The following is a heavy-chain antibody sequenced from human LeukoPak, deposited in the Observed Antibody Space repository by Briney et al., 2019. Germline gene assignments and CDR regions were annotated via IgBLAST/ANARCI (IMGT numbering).Heavy chain of an antibody. CDR2: IYHSGST. V-gene: IGHV4-38-2*02. J-gene: IGHJ5*02. CDR3: AKDAAPILWFGKNWFDP. Sequence: SETLSLTCTVSGYSISSGYYWGWIRQSPRKGLEWIGSIYHSGSTYYNPSLMSRVTISINTSNNQFSLKVTSVTAADTALYYCAKDAAPILWFGKNWFDPWGQGTLVTVSS. CDR1: GYSISSGYY. D-gene: IGHD3-10*01.